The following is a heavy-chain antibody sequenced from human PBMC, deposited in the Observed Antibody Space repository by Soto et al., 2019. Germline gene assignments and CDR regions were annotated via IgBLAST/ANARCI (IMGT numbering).Heavy chain of an antibody. CDR3: ARATFYDIFTAYYSLFDY. J-gene: IGHJ4*02. D-gene: IGHD3-9*01. Sequence: QVQLQESGPGLVKPSQTLTLTCTVSGGSISSGSFYWSWIRQHPGKGLEWIGHISDSGSSYYNPSLESRVTISVDTSKNQFSLKLSAVTAAHTAVYFCARATFYDIFTAYYSLFDYWGQGTLVTVSS. CDR2: ISDSGSS. CDR1: GGSISSGSFY. V-gene: IGHV4-31*03.